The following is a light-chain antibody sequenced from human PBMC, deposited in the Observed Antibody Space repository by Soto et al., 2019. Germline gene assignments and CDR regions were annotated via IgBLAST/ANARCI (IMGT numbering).Light chain of an antibody. J-gene: IGKJ4*02. CDR3: QQYSSCPRT. Sequence: EKVMTQSPATLSVSAGERATLSCRASQSVSSQLAWYQQKPGQAPRLLIYGASSRATGFPPRFSGSGSGTEFTLTISSLQSDDSAVYYCQQYSSCPRTFGGGTKVEIK. CDR2: GAS. V-gene: IGKV3-15*01. CDR1: QSVSSQ.